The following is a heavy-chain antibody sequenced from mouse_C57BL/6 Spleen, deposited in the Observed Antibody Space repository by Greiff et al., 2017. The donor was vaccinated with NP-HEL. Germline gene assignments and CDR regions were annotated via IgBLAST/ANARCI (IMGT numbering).Heavy chain of an antibody. V-gene: IGHV1-53*01. D-gene: IGHD1-1*01. CDR3: ARSHYYYYGRDYYAMDY. J-gene: IGHJ4*01. CDR1: GYTFTSYW. Sequence: QVQLQQPGTELVKPGASVKLSCKASGYTFTSYWMHWVKQRPGQGLEWIGNINPSNGGTNYNEKFKSKATLTVDKSSSTAYMQLSSLTSEDSAVYYCARSHYYYYGRDYYAMDYWGQGTSVTVSS. CDR2: INPSNGGT.